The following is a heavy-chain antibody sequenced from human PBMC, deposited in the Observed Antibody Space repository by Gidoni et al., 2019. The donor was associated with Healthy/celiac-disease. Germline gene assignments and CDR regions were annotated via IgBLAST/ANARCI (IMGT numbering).Heavy chain of an antibody. J-gene: IGHJ4*02. V-gene: IGHV3-30-3*01. D-gene: IGHD1-26*01. Sequence: QVQLVESGGGVVQPGRSLRLSCAASGFTFSSYAMHWVRQAPGKGLEWVAVISYDGSNKYYADSVKGRFTISRDNSKKTLYLQMNSLRAEDTAVYYCASGVRVGVGATTPVDYWGQGTLVTVSS. CDR1: GFTFSSYA. CDR3: ASGVRVGVGATTPVDY. CDR2: ISYDGSNK.